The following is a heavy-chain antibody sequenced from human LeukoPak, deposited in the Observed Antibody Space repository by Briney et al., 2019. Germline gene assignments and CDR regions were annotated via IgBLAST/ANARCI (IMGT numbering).Heavy chain of an antibody. CDR2: ISYDGSNK. D-gene: IGHD3-22*01. CDR3: AKLIYYYDSSGPDAFGI. CDR1: SFTFSSYG. V-gene: IGHV3-30*18. J-gene: IGHJ3*02. Sequence: GGSLRLSCAASSFTFSSYGMHWVRQAPGKGLEWVAVISYDGSNKYYADSVKGRFTISRDNSKNTLYLQMNSLRAEDTAVYYCAKLIYYYDSSGPDAFGIWGQGTMVTVSS.